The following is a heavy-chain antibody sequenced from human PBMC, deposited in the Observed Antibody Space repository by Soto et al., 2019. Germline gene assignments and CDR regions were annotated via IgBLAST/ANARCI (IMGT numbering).Heavy chain of an antibody. D-gene: IGHD5-12*01. J-gene: IGHJ6*02. CDR1: GFPFSSYS. CDR3: AREGGYNIYYYYGMDV. Sequence: GGSLRLSCAASGFPFSSYSMNWVRQAPGKGLEWVSSISSGSTYIYYADSVKGRFTISRDNSKNTLYLQMNSLRAEDTAVYYCAREGGYNIYYYYGMDVWGQGTTVTVSS. V-gene: IGHV3-21*01. CDR2: ISSGSTYI.